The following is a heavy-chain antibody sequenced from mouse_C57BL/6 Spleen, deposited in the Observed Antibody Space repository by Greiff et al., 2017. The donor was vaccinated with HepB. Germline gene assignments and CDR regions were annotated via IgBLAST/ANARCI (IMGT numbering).Heavy chain of an antibody. V-gene: IGHV1-69*01. D-gene: IGHD4-1*01. J-gene: IGHJ2*01. CDR1: GYTFTSYW. Sequence: QVQLQQPGAELVMPGASVKLSCKASGYTFTSYWMHWVKQRPGQGLEWIGEIDPSDSYTNYNQKFKGKSTLTVDKSSSTAYMQLSSLTSDDSAVYYCAKLGRGIYFDYWGQGTTLTVSS. CDR2: IDPSDSYT. CDR3: AKLGRGIYFDY.